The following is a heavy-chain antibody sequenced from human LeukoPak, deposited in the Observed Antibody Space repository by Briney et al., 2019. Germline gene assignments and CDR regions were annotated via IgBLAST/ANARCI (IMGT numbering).Heavy chain of an antibody. CDR3: ARARGGDYYFDY. Sequence: PSETLSLTCTVSGGSISSSSYYWSWIRQPPGKGLEWIGEINHSGSTNYNPSLKSRVTISVDTSKNQFSLKLSSVTAADTAVYYCARARGGDYYFDYWGQGTLVTVSS. V-gene: IGHV4-39*07. J-gene: IGHJ4*02. CDR1: GGSISSSSYY. CDR2: INHSGST. D-gene: IGHD4-17*01.